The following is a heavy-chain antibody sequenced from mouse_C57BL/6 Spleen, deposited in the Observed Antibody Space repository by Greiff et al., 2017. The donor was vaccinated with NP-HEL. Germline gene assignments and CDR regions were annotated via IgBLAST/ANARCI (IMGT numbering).Heavy chain of an antibody. Sequence: VKLMESGPELVKPGASVKLSCKASGYTFTSYDINWVKQRPGQGLEWIGWIYPRDGSTKYNEKFKGKATLTVDTSSSTAYMELHSLTSEDSAVYFGARGDPSDYDGLAMDYWGQGTSVTVSS. CDR3: ARGDPSDYDGLAMDY. J-gene: IGHJ4*01. V-gene: IGHV1-85*01. D-gene: IGHD2-4*01. CDR1: GYTFTSYD. CDR2: IYPRDGST.